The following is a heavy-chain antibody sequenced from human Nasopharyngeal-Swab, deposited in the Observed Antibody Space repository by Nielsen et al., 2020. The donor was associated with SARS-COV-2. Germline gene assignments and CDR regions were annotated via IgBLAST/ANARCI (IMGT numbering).Heavy chain of an antibody. CDR3: AKDYRLQDPKHFDS. Sequence: GGSLRLSCSASGFTFSIYAMHWVRQAPGKGLEYVSTINDYENRLYYADSVKGRFAISRDNSKNTLYLQMSSLRAEDTAIYYCAKDYRLQDPKHFDSWGQGVLVTVSS. CDR1: GFTFSIYA. D-gene: IGHD3-16*01. CDR2: INDYENRL. J-gene: IGHJ4*02. V-gene: IGHV3-64D*06.